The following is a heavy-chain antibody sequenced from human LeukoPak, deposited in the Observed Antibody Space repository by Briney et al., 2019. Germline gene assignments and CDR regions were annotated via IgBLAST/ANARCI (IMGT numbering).Heavy chain of an antibody. CDR3: ARGKNIVVVPVY. D-gene: IGHD2-2*01. Sequence: SETLSLTCTVSGYSISSGYYWGWIRQPPGKGLEWIGSIYHSGSTYYNPSLKSRVTISVDTSKNQFSLKLSSVTAADTAVYYCARGKNIVVVPVYWGQETLVTVSS. V-gene: IGHV4-38-2*02. J-gene: IGHJ4*02. CDR1: GYSISSGYY. CDR2: IYHSGST.